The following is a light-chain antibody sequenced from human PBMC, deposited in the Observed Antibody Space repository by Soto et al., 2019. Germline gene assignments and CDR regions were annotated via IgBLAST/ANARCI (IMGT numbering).Light chain of an antibody. V-gene: IGKV3-20*01. CDR2: GGS. CDR3: QQYGNSPS. J-gene: IGKJ2*01. CDR1: QRVSGSS. Sequence: VLTQSPGSLSLSPGDRATLSCRASQRVSGSSLAWYQQKPGQAPSLLIYGGSHRATGVPDRFSGSGSGADFTLTISRVEPEDFAVYLCQQYGNSPSFGQGTKLEIK.